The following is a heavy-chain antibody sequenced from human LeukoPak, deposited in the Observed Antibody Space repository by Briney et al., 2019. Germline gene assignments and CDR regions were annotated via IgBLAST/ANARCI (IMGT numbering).Heavy chain of an antibody. CDR2: IYSSGST. CDR1: GGSISSSSYY. CDR3: ARIFGYARWYFDL. J-gene: IGHJ2*01. D-gene: IGHD2-2*03. V-gene: IGHV4-39*07. Sequence: PSETLSLTCTVSGGSISSSSYYWGWIRQPPGKGLEWIGRIYSSGSTNYNPSLNSRVTMSVDTSKNQFSLKLSSVTAADTAVYYCARIFGYARWYFDLWGRGTLVTVSS.